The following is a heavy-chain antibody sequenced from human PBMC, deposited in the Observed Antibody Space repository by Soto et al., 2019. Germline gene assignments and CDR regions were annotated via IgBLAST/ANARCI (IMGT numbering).Heavy chain of an antibody. D-gene: IGHD6-13*01. Sequence: LVKGDWKGAGERKSRDVSGWGRKENGQGLEWMGGIIPIFGTANYAKKFQGRVTITADECTSTAYRELSSMISEDTAVYYCAREVNGRAESSSWPTYYYYGMDVWGQGTTVTVSS. CDR2: IIPIFGTA. J-gene: IGHJ6*02. CDR1: GERKSRDV. V-gene: IGHV1-69*01. CDR3: AREVNGRAESSSWPTYYYYGMDV.